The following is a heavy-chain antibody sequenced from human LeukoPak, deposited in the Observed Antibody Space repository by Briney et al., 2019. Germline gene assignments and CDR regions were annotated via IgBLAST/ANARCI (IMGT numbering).Heavy chain of an antibody. Sequence: GGSLRLSCAASGFTFSSYGMRWVRPAPGKGLEWVAFIRYDGSNKYYADSVKGRFTISRDNSKNTLYLQMNSLRAEDTAVYYCAKGHSSGFGYYFDYWGQGTLVTVSS. V-gene: IGHV3-30*02. CDR3: AKGHSSGFGYYFDY. D-gene: IGHD3-22*01. J-gene: IGHJ4*02. CDR2: IRYDGSNK. CDR1: GFTFSSYG.